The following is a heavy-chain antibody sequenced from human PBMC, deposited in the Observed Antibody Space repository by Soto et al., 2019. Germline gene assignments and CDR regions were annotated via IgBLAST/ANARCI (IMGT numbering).Heavy chain of an antibody. CDR3: AKDHSSSWYPLGFDP. D-gene: IGHD6-13*01. CDR1: GFTFSGYA. CDR2: ISGSGGST. V-gene: IGHV3-23*01. Sequence: GGSLRLSCAASGFTFSGYAMSWVRQAPGKGLEWVSAISGSGGSTYYADSVKGRFTISRDNSKNTLYLQMNSLRAEDTAVYYCAKDHSSSWYPLGFDPWSQGTLVTVSS. J-gene: IGHJ5*02.